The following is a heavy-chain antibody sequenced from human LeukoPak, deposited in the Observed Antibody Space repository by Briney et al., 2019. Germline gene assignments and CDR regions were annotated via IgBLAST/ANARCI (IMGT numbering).Heavy chain of an antibody. J-gene: IGHJ4*02. CDR1: GYTLTELS. CDR2: FDPEDGEA. CDR3: ATARWFGESQSLDY. D-gene: IGHD3-10*01. V-gene: IGHV1-24*01. Sequence: ASVKVSCKVSGYTLTELSMHWVRQAPGKGLEWMGGFDPEDGEAIYAQKFQGRVTMTEDTSTDTAYMELSSLRSEDTAVYYCATARWFGESQSLDYWGQGTLVTVSS.